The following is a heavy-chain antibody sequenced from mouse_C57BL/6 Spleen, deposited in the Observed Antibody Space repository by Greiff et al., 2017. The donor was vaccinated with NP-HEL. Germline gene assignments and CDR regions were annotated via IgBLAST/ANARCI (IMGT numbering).Heavy chain of an antibody. CDR2: INYDGSST. Sequence: EVQLVESEGGLVQPGSSMKLSCTASGFTFSDYYMAWVRQVPEKGLEWVANINYDGSSTYYLDSLKSRFIISRDNAKNILYLQMSSLKSEDTATYYCARSLITTVVFDYWGQGTTLTVSS. V-gene: IGHV5-16*01. D-gene: IGHD1-1*01. CDR1: GFTFSDYY. CDR3: ARSLITTVVFDY. J-gene: IGHJ2*01.